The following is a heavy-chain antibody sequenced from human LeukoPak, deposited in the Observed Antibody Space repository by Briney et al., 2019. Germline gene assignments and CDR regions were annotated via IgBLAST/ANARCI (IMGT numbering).Heavy chain of an antibody. J-gene: IGHJ4*02. V-gene: IGHV4-59*01. D-gene: IGHD4-17*01. CDR3: AGLKATVSIHAYFDY. CDR2: IDHSGST. Sequence: PSETLSPTCTVSSGSFSSYYWTWIRQPPGKGLEWIGYIDHSGSTNYNPPLKSRVTISTDTSNNQFFLELSAVTAADPDVYYCAGLKATVSIHAYFDYWGQGTQVSVCS. CDR1: SGSFSSYY.